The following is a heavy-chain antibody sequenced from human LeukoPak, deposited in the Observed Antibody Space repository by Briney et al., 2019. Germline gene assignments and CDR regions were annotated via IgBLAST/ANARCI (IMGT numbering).Heavy chain of an antibody. D-gene: IGHD1-26*01. J-gene: IGHJ4*02. V-gene: IGHV1-8*01. Sequence: EASVKVSCKASGYTFTSYDINWVRQATGQGLGWMGWMNPNSGNTGYAQKFQGRVTMTRNTSISTAYMELSSLRSEDTAVYYCARGRGRGSYFDFDYWGQGTLVTVSS. CDR2: MNPNSGNT. CDR3: ARGRGRGSYFDFDY. CDR1: GYTFTSYD.